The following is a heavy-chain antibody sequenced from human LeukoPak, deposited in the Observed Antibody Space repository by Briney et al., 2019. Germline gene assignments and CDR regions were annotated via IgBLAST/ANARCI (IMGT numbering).Heavy chain of an antibody. D-gene: IGHD3-10*01. CDR3: ARQVYSNYYWVLDY. Sequence: SETLSLTCTVSGGSISSYYWSWIRQPPGKGLEWIGYLYYSGSPNYNPSLKSRVTISVDTSKNQFSLKLTSVTAADTAVYYCARQVYSNYYWVLDYWGQGTLVTVSS. J-gene: IGHJ4*02. CDR1: GGSISSYY. V-gene: IGHV4-59*08. CDR2: LYYSGSP.